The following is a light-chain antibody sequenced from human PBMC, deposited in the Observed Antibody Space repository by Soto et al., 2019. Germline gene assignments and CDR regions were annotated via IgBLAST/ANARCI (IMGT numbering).Light chain of an antibody. V-gene: IGKV3-15*01. Sequence: IVMTQSPATLSVSPWERATLSCWASQSVSSNLAWYQQKPGQAPRLLIYGASTRATGIPARFSGSGSGTEFTLTISSMQSEDFEVYYCQQYNNWPPITFGQGTRMEIK. J-gene: IGKJ5*01. CDR2: GAS. CDR3: QQYNNWPPIT. CDR1: QSVSSN.